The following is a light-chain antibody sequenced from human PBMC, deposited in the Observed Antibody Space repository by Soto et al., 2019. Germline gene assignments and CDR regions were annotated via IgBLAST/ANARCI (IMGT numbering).Light chain of an antibody. J-gene: IGKJ4*01. CDR1: QSVSSSY. CDR2: GPS. CDR3: QQCDGSRMLT. Sequence: EIVLTQSPGTLSLSPGERATLSCRASQSVSSSYVAWYQQKPVQAPRLLIYGPSSRATGIPDRFSGSGSGTAFSLSISKLEPEHFAVYYYQQCDGSRMLTCGGESKLEIK. V-gene: IGKV3-20*01.